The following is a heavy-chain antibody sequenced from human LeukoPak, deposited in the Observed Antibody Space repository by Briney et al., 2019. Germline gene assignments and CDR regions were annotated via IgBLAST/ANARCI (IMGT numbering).Heavy chain of an antibody. D-gene: IGHD4-17*01. CDR1: GGSFSGYY. V-gene: IGHV4-34*01. J-gene: IGHJ6*02. CDR3: ASSYGDYAPDYYYYGMDV. Sequence: SETLSLTCAVSGGSFSGYYWSWIRQPPGKGLEWIGEINHSGSTNYNPSLKSRVTISVDTSKNQFSLKLSSVTAADTAVYYCASSYGDYAPDYYYYGMDVWGQGTTVTVSS. CDR2: INHSGST.